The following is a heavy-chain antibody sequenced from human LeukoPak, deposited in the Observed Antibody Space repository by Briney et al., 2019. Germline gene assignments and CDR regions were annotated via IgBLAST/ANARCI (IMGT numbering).Heavy chain of an antibody. Sequence: PGGSLRLSCAASGFTFDDYAMHWVRQAPGKGLEWVSGISWNSGSIGYADSVKGRFTISRDNAKNSLYLQMNSLRAEDTALYYCAKQGWSGSGYSPYYYYYMDVWGKGTTVTISS. CDR2: ISWNSGSI. CDR1: GFTFDDYA. V-gene: IGHV3-9*01. CDR3: AKQGWSGSGYSPYYYYYMDV. J-gene: IGHJ6*03. D-gene: IGHD3-22*01.